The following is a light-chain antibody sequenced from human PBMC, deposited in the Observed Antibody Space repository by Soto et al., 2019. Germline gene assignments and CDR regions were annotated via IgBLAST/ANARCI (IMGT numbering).Light chain of an antibody. Sequence: EIIMTQSPATLSLCPGEIATRCCTRSQSVSSKLAWYQQKPGQPPRLLIYAASTRATGIPARFSGSGSGTDFTLTISSLQSEDFAVYYCKKYNTWPPISFGQGTRLEI. CDR3: KKYNTWPPIS. CDR1: QSVSSK. J-gene: IGKJ5*01. V-gene: IGKV3-15*01. CDR2: AAS.